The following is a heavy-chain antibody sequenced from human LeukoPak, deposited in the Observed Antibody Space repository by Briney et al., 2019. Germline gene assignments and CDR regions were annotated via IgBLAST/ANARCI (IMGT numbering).Heavy chain of an antibody. CDR2: ISTGSSPI. CDR3: ARGLFWFGESSYSMDV. CDR1: GFTFGTYA. D-gene: IGHD3-10*01. J-gene: IGHJ6*02. V-gene: IGHV3-48*01. Sequence: GGSLRLSCAASGFTFGTYAMNWVRQSPGKGLEWVSYISTGSSPIYYADSVKGRFTISRDNAKNSLYLQMHSLRAEDTAIYYCARGLFWFGESSYSMDVWGQGTTVTVSS.